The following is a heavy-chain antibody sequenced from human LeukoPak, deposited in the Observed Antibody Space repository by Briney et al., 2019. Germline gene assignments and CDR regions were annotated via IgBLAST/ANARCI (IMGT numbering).Heavy chain of an antibody. CDR3: ARGGITMVQGVIIG. CDR2: ISSSSSYI. V-gene: IGHV3-21*01. D-gene: IGHD3-10*01. CDR1: GFTFSSYS. Sequence: GGSLRLSCAASGFTFSSYSMNWVCQAPGKGLEWVSSISSSSSYIYYADSVKGRFTISRDNAKNSLYLQMNSLRAEDTAVYYCARGGITMVQGVIIGRGQGTLVTVSS. J-gene: IGHJ4*02.